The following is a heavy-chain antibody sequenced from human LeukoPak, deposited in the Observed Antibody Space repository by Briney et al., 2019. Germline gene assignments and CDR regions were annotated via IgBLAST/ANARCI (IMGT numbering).Heavy chain of an antibody. Sequence: SETLSLTCGVSGGSISRHYWSWIRQPPGKGLEWIGFIYYTGRTRYNPSLQSRVTISVGTSENQFSLKLTSVTAAATAVYYCARLLDNDNSGDPDAFDVWGQGTVVTVSS. V-gene: IGHV4-59*11. CDR1: GGSISRHY. D-gene: IGHD3-22*01. CDR2: IYYTGRT. CDR3: ARLLDNDNSGDPDAFDV. J-gene: IGHJ3*01.